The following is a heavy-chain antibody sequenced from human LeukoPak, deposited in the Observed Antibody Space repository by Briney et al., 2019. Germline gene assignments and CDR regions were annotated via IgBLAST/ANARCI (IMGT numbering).Heavy chain of an antibody. CDR3: AREIAAAGASYYYYYGMDV. D-gene: IGHD6-13*01. V-gene: IGHV4-34*01. J-gene: IGHJ6*04. CDR2: INHSGST. Sequence: SETLSLTCAVYGGSFSGYYWSWIRQPPGKGLGWIGEINHSGSTNYNPSLKSRVTISVDTSKNQFSLKLSSVTAADTAVYYCAREIAAAGASYYYYYGMDVWGKGTTVTVSS. CDR1: GGSFSGYY.